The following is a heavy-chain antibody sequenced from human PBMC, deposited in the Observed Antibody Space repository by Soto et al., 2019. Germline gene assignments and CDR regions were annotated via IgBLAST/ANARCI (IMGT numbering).Heavy chain of an antibody. CDR3: ARTRTYYYGSGSYYNEDYYYYYGMDV. J-gene: IGHJ6*02. V-gene: IGHV1-69*02. CDR1: GGTFSSYT. CDR2: IIPILGIA. D-gene: IGHD3-10*01. Sequence: SVKVSCKASGGTFSSYTISWVRQAPGQGLEWMGRIIPILGIANYAQKFQGRVTITADKSTSTAYMELSSLRSEDTAVYYCARTRTYYYGSGSYYNEDYYYYYGMDVWGQGTTVTVSS.